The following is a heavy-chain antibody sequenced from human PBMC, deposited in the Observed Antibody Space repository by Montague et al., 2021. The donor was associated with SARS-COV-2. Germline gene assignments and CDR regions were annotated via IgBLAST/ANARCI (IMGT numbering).Heavy chain of an antibody. CDR1: GGSISSGGYY. CDR2: IYYSGST. CDR3: ARVRGRTIFGVVGPFDY. Sequence: TLSLTCTVSGGSISSGGYYWSWIRQHPGKGLEWIGYIYYSGSTYYNPSLKSRVTISVDTSKNQFSLKLSSVTAADTAVYYCARVRGRTIFGVVGPFDYWGQGILVTVSS. V-gene: IGHV4-31*03. J-gene: IGHJ4*02. D-gene: IGHD3-3*01.